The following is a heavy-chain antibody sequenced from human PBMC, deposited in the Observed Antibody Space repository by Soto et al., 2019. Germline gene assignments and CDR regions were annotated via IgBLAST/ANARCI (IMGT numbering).Heavy chain of an antibody. D-gene: IGHD3-3*01. CDR2: ISYDGSNK. CDR1: GFTFSSYG. J-gene: IGHJ6*02. Sequence: PGGSLRLSCAASGFTFSSYGMHWVRQAPGKGLEWVAVISYDGSNKYYADSVKGRFTISRDNSKNTLYLQMNSLRAEDTAVYYCAKDLKLYYDFWSGYPDYYYYGMDVWGQGTTVNVSS. CDR3: AKDLKLYYDFWSGYPDYYYYGMDV. V-gene: IGHV3-30*18.